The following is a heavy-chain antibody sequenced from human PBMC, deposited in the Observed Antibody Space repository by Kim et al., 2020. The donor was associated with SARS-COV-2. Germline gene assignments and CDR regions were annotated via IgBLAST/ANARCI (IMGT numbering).Heavy chain of an antibody. Sequence: KGRFTISRDNSKNTLYLQMNSLRAEDTAVYYCAKDQRCSGGSYYPLGMDVWGQGTTVTVSS. V-gene: IGHV3-23*01. CDR3: AKDQRCSGGSYYPLGMDV. D-gene: IGHD2-15*01. J-gene: IGHJ6*02.